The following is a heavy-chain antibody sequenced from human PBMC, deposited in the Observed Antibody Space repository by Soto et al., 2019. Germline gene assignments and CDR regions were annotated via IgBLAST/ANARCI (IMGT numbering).Heavy chain of an antibody. CDR3: VKDSSSEGYFDY. CDR2: ISGNGGNT. Sequence: GGSLRLSCAVSGFTFKNYAMSWVRQAPGKGLEWVSAISGNGGNTYYADSVKGRFTISRDNSKNTLYLQMSSLRAEDTAVYYCVKDSSSEGYFDYWGQGTLVTVSS. D-gene: IGHD2-2*01. J-gene: IGHJ4*02. CDR1: GFTFKNYA. V-gene: IGHV3-23*01.